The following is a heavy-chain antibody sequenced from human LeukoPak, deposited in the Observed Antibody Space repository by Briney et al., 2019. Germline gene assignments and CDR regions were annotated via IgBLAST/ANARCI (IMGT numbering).Heavy chain of an antibody. J-gene: IGHJ4*02. CDR3: GKSQEDDSSGYHYSNFDY. CDR2: ISGSGGNT. CDR1: GFTFSNYA. D-gene: IGHD3-22*01. Sequence: GGSLRLSCAASGFTFSNYAMSWVRQAPGKGLEWVSAISGSGGNTYYADSVKGRFTISRDSSRNTLYLQVNSLRAEDTAVYYCGKSQEDDSSGYHYSNFDYWGQGTLVTVSS. V-gene: IGHV3-23*01.